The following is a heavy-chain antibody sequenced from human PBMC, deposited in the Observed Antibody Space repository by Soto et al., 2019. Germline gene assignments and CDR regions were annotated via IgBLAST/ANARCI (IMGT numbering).Heavy chain of an antibody. D-gene: IGHD5-12*01. CDR2: VKDGGHT. CDR1: GGSLSGYY. CDR3: ARGQGGVVATH. J-gene: IGHJ4*02. Sequence: QVQLQQWGAGLLKPSETLSLNCAVTGGSLSGYYWSWIRQPPGKGLEWIGEVKDGGHTNYSPSLRGRVTISSDPSNNQFSLRLNSVTAADTGVYYCARGQGGVVATHWDQGSLVTVSS. V-gene: IGHV4-34*01.